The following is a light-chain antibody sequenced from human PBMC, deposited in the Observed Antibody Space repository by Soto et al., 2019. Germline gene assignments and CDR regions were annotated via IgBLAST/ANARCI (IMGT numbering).Light chain of an antibody. J-gene: IGLJ1*01. CDR2: EVS. CDR1: NSDIGGYDF. CDR3: SSYGDNRPYG. V-gene: IGLV2-14*01. Sequence: QSLLTQPASVSGSPGQSITISCTGTNSDIGGYDFVSWYQQHPGKAPKLIISEVSDRPSGVSTRFSGSKSGNTASLTVSGLQDDDEADYYCSSYGDNRPYGLGNGTKVTVL.